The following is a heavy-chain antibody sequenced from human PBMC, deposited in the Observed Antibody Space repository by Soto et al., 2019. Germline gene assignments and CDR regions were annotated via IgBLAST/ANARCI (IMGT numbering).Heavy chain of an antibody. CDR1: GFTFSNYG. CDR3: ARVGITATTFRGFDY. J-gene: IGHJ4*02. CDR2: IWFDGSNK. D-gene: IGHD1-20*01. Sequence: PGGSLRLSCAASGFTFSNYGMHWVRQAPGKGLEWVAVIWFDGSNKYYADSVKGRFTISRDNSKNTLYLQMHSLRAEDTAVYYCARVGITATTFRGFDYWGQGILVTVSS. V-gene: IGHV3-33*01.